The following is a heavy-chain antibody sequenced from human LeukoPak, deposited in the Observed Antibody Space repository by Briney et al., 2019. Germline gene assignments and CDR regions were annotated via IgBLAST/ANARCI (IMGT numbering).Heavy chain of an antibody. D-gene: IGHD2-21*02. CDR3: ARLFAPFCGNDCGQFDY. Sequence: GGSLRLSCAVSGFTVSRNYMAWVRQAPGRGLEWVSVIYSSGSTLYADSVKGRFTISRDNSKSTLYLQMNSLRAEDTAVYYCARLFAPFCGNDCGQFDYWGQGTLVTVSS. CDR2: IYSSGST. J-gene: IGHJ4*02. V-gene: IGHV3-53*01. CDR1: GFTVSRNY.